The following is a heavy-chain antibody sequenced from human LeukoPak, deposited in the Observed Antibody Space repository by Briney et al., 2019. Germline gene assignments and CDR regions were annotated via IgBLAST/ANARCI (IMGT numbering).Heavy chain of an antibody. D-gene: IGHD2-15*01. V-gene: IGHV1-18*01. J-gene: IGHJ5*02. CDR1: GYTFTSYG. CDR3: ARDRCPYCTNWFDP. CDR2: ISAYNGNT. Sequence: ASVKVSCKASGYTFTSYGISWVRQAPGQGLEWMGWISAYNGNTNYAQKLQGRVTMTTDTSTSTAYMELRSLRSDDTAVYYCARDRCPYCTNWFDPWGQGTLVTVSS.